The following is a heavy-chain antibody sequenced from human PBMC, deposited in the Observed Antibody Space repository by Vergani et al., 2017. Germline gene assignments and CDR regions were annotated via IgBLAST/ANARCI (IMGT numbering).Heavy chain of an antibody. D-gene: IGHD3-22*01. CDR2: ISYDGSNK. CDR1: GFTFSSYG. J-gene: IGHJ4*02. Sequence: QVQLVESGGGVVQPGRSLRLSCAASGFTFSSYGMHWVRQAPGKGLEWVAVISYDGSNKYYADSVKGRFTISRDNSKNTLYLQMNSLRAEDTAVYYCAKDQIAPNYYDSSGYYLVYFDYWGQGTLVTVSS. CDR3: AKDQIAPNYYDSSGYYLVYFDY. V-gene: IGHV3-30*18.